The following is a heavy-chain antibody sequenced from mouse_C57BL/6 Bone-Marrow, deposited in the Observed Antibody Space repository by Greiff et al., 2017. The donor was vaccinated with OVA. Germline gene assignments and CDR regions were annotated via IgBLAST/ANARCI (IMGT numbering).Heavy chain of an antibody. CDR1: GYTFTDHT. Sequence: VHLVESDAELVKPGASVKISCKVSGYTFTDHTIHWMKQRPEQGLEWIGYIYPRDGSTKYNEKFKGKATLTADKSSSTAYMQLNSLTSEDSAVYFCARSGYYDYYAMDYWGQGTSVTVSS. D-gene: IGHD2-3*01. V-gene: IGHV1-78*01. J-gene: IGHJ4*01. CDR3: ARSGYYDYYAMDY. CDR2: IYPRDGST.